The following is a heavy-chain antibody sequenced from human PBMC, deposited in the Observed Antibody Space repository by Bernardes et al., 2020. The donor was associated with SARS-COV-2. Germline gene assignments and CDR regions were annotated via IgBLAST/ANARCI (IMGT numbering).Heavy chain of an antibody. CDR2: IKEDGSEK. CDR1: GFTFSSYW. Sequence: GGSLRLSCAASGFTFSSYWMSWVRQAPGKWLEWVANIKEDGSEKNYVDSVKGRFSISRDNAKNSLYLQMNSLRAEDTAVYYCAKGGYRYGSWGKGTLVTVSS. D-gene: IGHD5-18*01. V-gene: IGHV3-7*01. J-gene: IGHJ5*02. CDR3: AKGGYRYGS.